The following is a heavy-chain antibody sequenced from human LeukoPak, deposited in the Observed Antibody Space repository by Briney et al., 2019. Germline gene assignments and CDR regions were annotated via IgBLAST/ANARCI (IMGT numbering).Heavy chain of an antibody. CDR2: IRSTGSST. CDR1: GFTFRDYY. Sequence: PGGSLRLSCTASGFTFRDYYVTWIRQAPGKGLEWVSYIRSTGSSTAYADSVKGRFAISRDNAKNSLYLQMNGLRVEDTAVYYCARAANWHDDDWFDPWGQGTLVTVSS. J-gene: IGHJ5*02. D-gene: IGHD1-1*01. V-gene: IGHV3-11*01. CDR3: ARAANWHDDDWFDP.